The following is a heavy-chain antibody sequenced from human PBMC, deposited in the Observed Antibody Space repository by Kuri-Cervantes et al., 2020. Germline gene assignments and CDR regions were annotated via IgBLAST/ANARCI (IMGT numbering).Heavy chain of an antibody. D-gene: IGHD4-11*01. Sequence: SETLSLTCTVSGGSISSSSYYWGWIRQPPGKGLEWIGSIYYSGSTYYNPSLKSRVTISVDTSKNQFSLKLSSVTAADTAVYYCARHEWYSNYYFDCWGQGTLVTVSS. CDR1: GGSISSSSYY. V-gene: IGHV4-39*01. CDR2: IYYSGST. CDR3: ARHEWYSNYYFDC. J-gene: IGHJ4*02.